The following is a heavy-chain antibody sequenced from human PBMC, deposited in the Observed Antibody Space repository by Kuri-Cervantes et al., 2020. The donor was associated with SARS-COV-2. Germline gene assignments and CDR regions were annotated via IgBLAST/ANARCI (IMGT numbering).Heavy chain of an antibody. Sequence: GGSLRLSCEASGLTFSSSWMSWVRQTPGKGLEWVANIKHDGSETHYVDSVKGRFTTSRDNAKNSLYLQMNSLRAEDTAVYYCARPAETGTRFDYWGQGTLVTVSS. CDR2: IKHDGSET. D-gene: IGHD1-1*01. CDR1: GLTFSSSW. J-gene: IGHJ4*02. CDR3: ARPAETGTRFDY. V-gene: IGHV3-7*01.